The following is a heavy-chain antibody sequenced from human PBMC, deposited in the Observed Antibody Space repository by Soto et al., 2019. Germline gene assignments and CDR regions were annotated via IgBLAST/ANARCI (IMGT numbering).Heavy chain of an antibody. J-gene: IGHJ3*02. V-gene: IGHV2-5*01. CDR1: GFSLSTIGVG. D-gene: IGHD2-15*01. CDR2: IYWNDDK. CDR3: AHGMRQYCSGGSCYMAFDI. Sequence: QITLKESGPTLVKPTQTLTLTCTFSGFSLSTIGVGVGWIRQPPGKALEWLALIYWNDDKRYSPSLKSRLTITKDTSKNQVVLTMTNMDPVDTATYYCAHGMRQYCSGGSCYMAFDIWGQGTMVNVSS.